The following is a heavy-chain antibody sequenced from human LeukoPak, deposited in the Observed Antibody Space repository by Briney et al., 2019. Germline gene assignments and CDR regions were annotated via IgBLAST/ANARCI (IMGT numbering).Heavy chain of an antibody. CDR3: ATEVNFDWFILGY. CDR2: FDPEDGET. CDR1: GYTLIELS. Sequence: SVTVSCKGSGYTLIELSMDWVRQAPGKGLAWMGGFDPEDGETIYAQKFQGRVTMTEDTSTDTAYMELSSLRSEDTAVYYCATEVNFDWFILGYWGQGTLVTVSS. J-gene: IGHJ4*02. V-gene: IGHV1-24*01. D-gene: IGHD3-9*01.